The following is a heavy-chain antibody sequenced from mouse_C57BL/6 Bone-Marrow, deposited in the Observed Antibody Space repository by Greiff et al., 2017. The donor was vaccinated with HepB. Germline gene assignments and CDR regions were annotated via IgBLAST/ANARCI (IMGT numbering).Heavy chain of an antibody. CDR3: ARDLLYPNYAMDY. Sequence: VQRVESGAELAKPGASVKLSCKASGYTFTSYWMHWVKQRPGQGLEWIGYINPSSGYTKYNQKFKDKATLTADKSSSTAYMQLSSLTYEDSAVYYCARDLLYPNYAMDYWGQGTSVTVSS. J-gene: IGHJ4*01. CDR2: INPSSGYT. CDR1: GYTFTSYW. D-gene: IGHD2-12*01. V-gene: IGHV1-7*01.